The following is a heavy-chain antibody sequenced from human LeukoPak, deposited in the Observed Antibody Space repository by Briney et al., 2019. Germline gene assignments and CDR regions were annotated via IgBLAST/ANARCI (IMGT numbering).Heavy chain of an antibody. D-gene: IGHD2-2*01. V-gene: IGHV3-30*02. J-gene: IGHJ6*03. Sequence: PGGSLRLSCAASGFTFSSYGMHWVRQAPGKGLEWVAFIRYDGSNKYYADSVKGRFTISRDNSKNTLYLQMNSLRAEDTAVYYCAKVGCSSTSCYANYYYMDVWGKGTTVTVSS. CDR2: IRYDGSNK. CDR3: AKVGCSSTSCYANYYYMDV. CDR1: GFTFSSYG.